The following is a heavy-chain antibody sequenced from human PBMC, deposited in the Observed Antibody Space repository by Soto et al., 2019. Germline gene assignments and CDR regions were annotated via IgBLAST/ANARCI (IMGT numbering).Heavy chain of an antibody. CDR3: ARVRAIWSGPNAFDI. J-gene: IGHJ3*02. Sequence: QVPLVQSGAEVKKPGASVKVSCKASGYTFTSYGISWVRQAPGQGLEWMGWISAYNGNTNYAQKLQGRVTMTTDTSTSTADMELRRLRSDDAAVYYCARVRAIWSGPNAFDIGGQGTMVTVSS. D-gene: IGHD3-3*01. CDR2: ISAYNGNT. V-gene: IGHV1-18*01. CDR1: GYTFTSYG.